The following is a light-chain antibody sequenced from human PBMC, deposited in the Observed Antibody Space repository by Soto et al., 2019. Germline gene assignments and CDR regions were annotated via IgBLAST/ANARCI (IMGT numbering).Light chain of an antibody. CDR2: GAS. J-gene: IGKJ2*01. V-gene: IGKV3-20*01. CDR3: QQYGSSPGT. Sequence: VLTQSPGTLSLSPGERATLSCRASQNVNNNYLAWYQQKPGQAPRLLIRGASSRATGLPDRFSGSGSGTAFTLTISRLEPEDFAVYYCQQYGSSPGTFGQGTKXXIX. CDR1: QNVNNNY.